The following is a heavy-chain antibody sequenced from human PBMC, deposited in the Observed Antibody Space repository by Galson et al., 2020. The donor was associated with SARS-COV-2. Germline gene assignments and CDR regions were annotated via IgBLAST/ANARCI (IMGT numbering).Heavy chain of an antibody. Sequence: GGSLRLSCAASGFTFSSYSMNWVRQAPGKGLEWVSSISSSSSYIYYADSVKGRFTISRDNAKNSLYLQMNSLRAEETAVYYCARGAYYYDSRCLDAFDIWGQGTMVTVSS. CDR3: ARGAYYYDSRCLDAFDI. V-gene: IGHV3-21*01. J-gene: IGHJ3*02. CDR2: ISSSSSYI. CDR1: GFTFSSYS. D-gene: IGHD3-22*01.